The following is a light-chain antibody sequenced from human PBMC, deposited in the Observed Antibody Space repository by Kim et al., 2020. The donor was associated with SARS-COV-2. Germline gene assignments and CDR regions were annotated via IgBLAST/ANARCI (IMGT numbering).Light chain of an antibody. CDR3: QAWDSSTYV. Sequence: APPGPTASITCSGDKLGDKFACWYQQKPGQSPGLVIYQDSKRPSGIPERFSGSNSGNTATLTISGTQAMDEADYYCQAWDSSTYVFGTGTKVTVL. CDR1: KLGDKF. V-gene: IGLV3-1*01. CDR2: QDS. J-gene: IGLJ1*01.